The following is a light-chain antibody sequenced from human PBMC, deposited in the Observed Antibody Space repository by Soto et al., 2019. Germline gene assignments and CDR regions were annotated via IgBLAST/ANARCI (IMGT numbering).Light chain of an antibody. CDR2: SNT. V-gene: IGLV1-40*01. CDR1: SSNIGAGFD. Sequence: QSVLTQPPSVSGAPGQTVTISCTGSSSNIGAGFDVHWYQQVPGTAPKLVLYSNTARPSGVPDRFSGSRSGSSGSLAISGLQPEDEADYYCCSYAGSYEFGGGTKLTVL. J-gene: IGLJ3*02. CDR3: CSYAGSYE.